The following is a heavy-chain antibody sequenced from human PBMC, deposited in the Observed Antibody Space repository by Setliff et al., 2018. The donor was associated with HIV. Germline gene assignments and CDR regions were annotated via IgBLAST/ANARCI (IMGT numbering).Heavy chain of an antibody. D-gene: IGHD3-3*02. J-gene: IGHJ4*02. V-gene: IGHV3-33*01. CDR2: IWFDGSQE. CDR1: GFDFSNYA. Sequence: LRLSCAASGFDFSNYAMHWVRQAPGMGPEWVGVIWFDGSQEYYADSVKGRFTISRDNSKNTLYLQMNSLRGEDAGVYYCATGRHLLATIGTGYWGQGTLVTVSS. CDR3: ATGRHLLATIGTGY.